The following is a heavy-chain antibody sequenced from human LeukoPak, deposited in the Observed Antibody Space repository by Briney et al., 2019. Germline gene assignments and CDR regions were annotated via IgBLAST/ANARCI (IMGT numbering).Heavy chain of an antibody. CDR1: GFTFSNAW. Sequence: GGSLRLSCAASGFTFSNAWMSWVRQAPGKGVEWVSRISGNGGRGYYADSVKGRFTISRDNSKNTLYLQMNSLRAEDTAVYYCAKDVGDLAPHLFYYWGQGTLVTVSS. D-gene: IGHD3-10*01. CDR2: ISGNGGRG. CDR3: AKDVGDLAPHLFYY. V-gene: IGHV3-23*01. J-gene: IGHJ4*02.